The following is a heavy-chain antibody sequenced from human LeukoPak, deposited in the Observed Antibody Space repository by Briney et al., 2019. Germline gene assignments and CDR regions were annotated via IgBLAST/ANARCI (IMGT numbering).Heavy chain of an antibody. CDR1: GGTFSSYA. J-gene: IGHJ4*02. V-gene: IGHV1-69*13. CDR3: AHGGVMITFGGVIDPFDY. D-gene: IGHD3-16*02. Sequence: SVKVSCKASGGTFSSYAISWVRQAPGQGLEWMGGIIPIFGTANYAQKFQGRVTITADESTSTAYMELSSLRSEDTAVYYCAHGGVMITFGGVIDPFDYWGQGTLVTVS. CDR2: IIPIFGTA.